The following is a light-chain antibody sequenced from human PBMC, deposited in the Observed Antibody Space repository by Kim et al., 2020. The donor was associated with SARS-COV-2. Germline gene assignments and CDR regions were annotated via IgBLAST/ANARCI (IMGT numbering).Light chain of an antibody. CDR1: QSVRTW. CDR3: QRYYTSA. J-gene: IGKJ2*01. V-gene: IGKV1-5*03. Sequence: LSAAGGDRVTSTCRARQSVRTWLAWYQQKPGKDTKRLVYRASNIGSGVPSRFSVSGSGTEFTLSITDLQTDEYASYHCQRYYTSAFGQQTKLEI. CDR2: RAS.